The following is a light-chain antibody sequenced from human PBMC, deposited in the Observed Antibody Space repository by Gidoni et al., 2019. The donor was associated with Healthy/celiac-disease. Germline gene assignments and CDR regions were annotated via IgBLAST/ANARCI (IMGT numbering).Light chain of an antibody. CDR3: QQSYSTPPYT. CDR2: AAS. CDR1: QSISSY. J-gene: IGKJ2*01. Sequence: DFQMTHSPSALSATVGDRVTITCRASQSISSYLNWYQQKPGKAPKLLIYAASSLQSGVPSRFSGSGSGTDFTLTISSLQPEDFATYYCQQSYSTPPYTFXQXTKLEIK. V-gene: IGKV1-39*01.